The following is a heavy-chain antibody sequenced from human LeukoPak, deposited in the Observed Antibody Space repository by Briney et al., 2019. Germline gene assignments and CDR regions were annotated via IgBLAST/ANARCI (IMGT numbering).Heavy chain of an antibody. CDR2: ISVGCCSK. CDR3: AKTSGSYSLDGGIWFDT. J-gene: IGHJ5*02. CDR1: GFTFSRCA. V-gene: IGHV3-23*01. D-gene: IGHD1-26*01. Sequence: PGGSLRLSCAASGFTFSRCALSWVRQARGKGLEGVSAISVGCCSKYYADSVKGRFTIPRDNSKNTLYLQMNSLRAEDRAVYYCAKTSGSYSLDGGIWFDTCGEGTPVTVS.